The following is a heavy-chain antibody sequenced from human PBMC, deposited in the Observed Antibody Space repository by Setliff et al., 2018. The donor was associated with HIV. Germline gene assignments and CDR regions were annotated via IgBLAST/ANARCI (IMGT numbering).Heavy chain of an antibody. D-gene: IGHD1-26*01. Sequence: SETLSLTCAVPGYSISTTNYWGWIRQPPGKGLEWIGSIHHSGSTYYNPSLKSRVTLSLDTSKNQFSLKLSSVTAADTAVYYCAREGWELASFDYWGQGTLVTVSS. J-gene: IGHJ4*02. CDR3: AREGWELASFDY. CDR1: GYSISTTNY. V-gene: IGHV4-38-2*02. CDR2: IHHSGST.